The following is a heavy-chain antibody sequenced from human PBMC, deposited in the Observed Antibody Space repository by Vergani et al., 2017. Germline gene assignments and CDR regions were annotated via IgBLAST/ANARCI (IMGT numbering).Heavy chain of an antibody. CDR1: GFTFSSYA. CDR2: ISGSGGST. Sequence: EVQLLESGGGLVQPGGSLRLSCAASGFTFSSYAMSWVRQAPGKGLEWVSAISGSGGSTYYADSVKGRFTISRDNSKNTLYLQMNSLRVEDTAVYYCAKDWDTVKVTPGPADDYWGQGTLVTVSS. J-gene: IGHJ4*02. CDR3: AKDWDTVKVTPGPADDY. V-gene: IGHV3-23*01. D-gene: IGHD4-23*01.